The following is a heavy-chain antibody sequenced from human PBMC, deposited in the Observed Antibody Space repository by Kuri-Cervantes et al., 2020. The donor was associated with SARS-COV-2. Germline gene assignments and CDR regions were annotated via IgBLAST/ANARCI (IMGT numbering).Heavy chain of an antibody. V-gene: IGHV3-21*01. CDR2: ISSSSSYI. CDR3: ASEDSGSYFRGRGMFDP. J-gene: IGHJ5*02. CDR1: GFTFSGYS. D-gene: IGHD1-26*01. Sequence: GASLKTSYAAAGFTFSGYSMNWVRQAPGKGLEWVSSISSSSSYIYYADSVKGRFTISRDNAKNSLYLQMNSLRAEDTAVYCCASEDSGSYFRGRGMFDPWGQGTLVTVSS.